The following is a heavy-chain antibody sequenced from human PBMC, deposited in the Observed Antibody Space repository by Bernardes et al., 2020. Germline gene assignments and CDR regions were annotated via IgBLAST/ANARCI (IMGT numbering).Heavy chain of an antibody. CDR1: GGSISSYY. CDR3: ARVGLEKWEPQADY. V-gene: IGHV4-59*01. Sequence: SETLSLTCTVSGGSISSYYWSWIRQPPGKGLEWIGYIYYSGSTNYNPSLKSRVTISVDTSKNQFSLKLSSVTAADTAVYYCARVGLEKWEPQADYWGQGTLVTVSS. CDR2: IYYSGST. J-gene: IGHJ4*02. D-gene: IGHD1-26*01.